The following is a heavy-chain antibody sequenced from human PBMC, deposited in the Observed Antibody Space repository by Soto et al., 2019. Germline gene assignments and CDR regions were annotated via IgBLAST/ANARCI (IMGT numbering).Heavy chain of an antibody. Sequence: LSLTCTVSGGSISSNYWTWIRQPPGKGLEWIGYVYNSGSTNYNPSLKSRVTISEGTSKSQFSLKVNSMTAADTAVYYCARYRREAVAGYTLDNWGQGILVTVSS. CDR1: GGSISSNY. CDR3: ARYRREAVAGYTLDN. J-gene: IGHJ4*02. V-gene: IGHV4-59*01. D-gene: IGHD6-13*01. CDR2: VYNSGST.